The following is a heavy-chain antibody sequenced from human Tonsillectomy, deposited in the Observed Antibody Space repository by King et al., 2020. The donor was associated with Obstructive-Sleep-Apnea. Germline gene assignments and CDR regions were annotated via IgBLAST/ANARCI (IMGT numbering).Heavy chain of an antibody. CDR2: IRRKGYGGTT. Sequence: VQLVESGGGLVQPGRSLRLSCTASGFTFGDYAMSWFRQAPGKGLEWVGFIRRKGYGGTTEYSESLKGRFTISRDDSKSIAYLQMTSLKTEDTAVYYCTRDLGYYDTSGYLGFYWGQGTLVTVSS. J-gene: IGHJ4*02. CDR3: TRDLGYYDTSGYLGFY. D-gene: IGHD3-22*01. CDR1: GFTFGDYA. V-gene: IGHV3-49*03.